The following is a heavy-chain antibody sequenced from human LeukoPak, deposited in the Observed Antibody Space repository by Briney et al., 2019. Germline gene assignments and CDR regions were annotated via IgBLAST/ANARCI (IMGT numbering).Heavy chain of an antibody. D-gene: IGHD1-26*01. CDR1: GFTFSSYA. Sequence: PGGSLRLSCAASGFTFSSYALHWVRQAPGKGLEWVAVISYDGSNKYYADSVKGRFTISRDNSKNTLYLQMNSLRAEDTAVYYCAKEMSGSYQGVDYWGQGTLVTVSS. CDR3: AKEMSGSYQGVDY. V-gene: IGHV3-30-3*01. J-gene: IGHJ4*02. CDR2: ISYDGSNK.